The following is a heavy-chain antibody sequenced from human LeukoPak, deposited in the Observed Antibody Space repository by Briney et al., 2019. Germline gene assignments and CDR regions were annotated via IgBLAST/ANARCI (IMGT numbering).Heavy chain of an antibody. CDR1: GGSISSGSYY. V-gene: IGHV4-61*02. CDR3: ARGGYCSSTSCPEAFDP. D-gene: IGHD2-2*01. J-gene: IGHJ5*02. Sequence: SETLSLTCTVSGGSISSGSYYWSWIRQPAGKGLEWIGRIYTSGSTNYNPSLKSRVTISVDTSKNQFSLKLSSVTAADTAVYYCARGGYCSSTSCPEAFDPWGQGTLVTVSS. CDR2: IYTSGST.